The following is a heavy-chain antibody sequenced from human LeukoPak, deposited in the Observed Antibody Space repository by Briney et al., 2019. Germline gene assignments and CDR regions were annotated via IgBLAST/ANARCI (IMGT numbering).Heavy chain of an antibody. CDR3: MELVRSY. J-gene: IGHJ4*02. CDR1: GFTFSSYA. V-gene: IGHV3-30-3*01. D-gene: IGHD6-13*01. Sequence: GGSLRLSCAASGFTFSSYAMHWVRQAPGKGLEWVAVISYDGSNKYYADSVKGRFTISRDNSKNTLYLQMNSLKTEDTAVYYCMELVRSYWGQGTLVTVSS. CDR2: ISYDGSNK.